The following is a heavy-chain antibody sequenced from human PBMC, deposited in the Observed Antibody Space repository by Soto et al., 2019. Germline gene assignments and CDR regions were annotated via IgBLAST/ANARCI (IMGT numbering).Heavy chain of an antibody. J-gene: IGHJ6*01. CDR1: GFTVSDNY. CDR3: ARDKGLGISMVREVVMTVGNGVEV. V-gene: IGHV3-53*01. Sequence: VGSLRLSCAFSGFTVSDNYMICVRHAPGKCLEWVSVIYGDGSTYYADSVKGRFTISRDNSKNTVFLQMSSLRAEDTAMYYCARDKGLGISMVREVVMTVGNGVEVWGQGTTVSVSS. CDR2: IYGDGST. D-gene: IGHD3-10*01.